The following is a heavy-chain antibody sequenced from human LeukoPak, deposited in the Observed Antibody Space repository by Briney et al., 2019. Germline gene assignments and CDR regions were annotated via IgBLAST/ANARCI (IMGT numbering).Heavy chain of an antibody. J-gene: IGHJ4*02. CDR2: VSAYNGKT. V-gene: IGHV1-18*01. D-gene: IGHD1-26*01. Sequence: ASVKVSCKASAYNFTTSYINWVRQAPGQGLEWMGWVSAYNGKTSYAQKFQGRVTMTTDSSTSTAYLDLTSLRSDDTAVYYCARGGTYYPCIDFWGQGTLVTVSS. CDR1: AYNFTTSY. CDR3: ARGGTYYPCIDF.